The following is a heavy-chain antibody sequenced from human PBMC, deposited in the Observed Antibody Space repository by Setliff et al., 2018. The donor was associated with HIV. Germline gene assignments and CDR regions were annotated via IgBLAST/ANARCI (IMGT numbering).Heavy chain of an antibody. CDR2: FYYTGST. V-gene: IGHV4-59*11. CDR3: ARHTVFVRYFDH. J-gene: IGHJ4*02. D-gene: IGHD2-2*02. CDR1: AASIRSHY. Sequence: SETLSLTCTVSAASIRSHYWSWIRQSPGKGPEWIGNFYYTGSTDYNPSFKSRVTISLDKSNNPISLNLSSATAADTAVYYCARHTVFVRYFDHWGQGMLVTVSS.